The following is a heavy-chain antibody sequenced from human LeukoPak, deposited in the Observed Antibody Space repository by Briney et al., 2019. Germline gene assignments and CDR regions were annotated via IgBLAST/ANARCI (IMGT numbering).Heavy chain of an antibody. V-gene: IGHV3-11*01. D-gene: IGHD1-1*01. CDR3: ARDSPVRNDGRPLFDY. Sequence: GGSLRLSCAASGFNFDDYYMSWIRQSPGKGLKWIAYISSSGSTIYYADSMEGRFTISRDNAKNSLYLQMNSLRAEDTAIYYCARDSPVRNDGRPLFDYWGQGTLVTVSS. CDR1: GFNFDDYY. CDR2: ISSSGSTI. J-gene: IGHJ4*02.